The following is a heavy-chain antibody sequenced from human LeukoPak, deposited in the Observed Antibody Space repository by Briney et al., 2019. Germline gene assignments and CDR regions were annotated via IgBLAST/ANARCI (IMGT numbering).Heavy chain of an antibody. CDR1: GGSISSYY. J-gene: IGHJ1*01. CDR3: AGGVVVPAATIKYFQH. D-gene: IGHD2-2*01. CDR2: IYTSGST. V-gene: IGHV4-4*08. Sequence: PSETLSLTCTVSGGSISSYYWSWIRQPPGKGLEWIGYIYTSGSTNYNPSLKSRVTMSVDTSKNQFSLKLSSVTAADTAVYYCAGGVVVPAATIKYFQHWGQGTLVTVSS.